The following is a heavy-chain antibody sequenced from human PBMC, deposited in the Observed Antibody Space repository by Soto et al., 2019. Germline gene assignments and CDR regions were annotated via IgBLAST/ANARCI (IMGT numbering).Heavy chain of an antibody. V-gene: IGHV5-51*03. Sequence: EVQLVQSGAEVKKPGESLKISCKGSGYSFTSYWIGWVRQMPGKGLEWMGIIYPGDSDTRYSPSFQGQVTISADKSISTAYLQWSSLKASDTAMYYCARRSRRGYCSGGSCWYRQDYYYYMDVWGKGTTVTVSS. CDR2: IYPGDSDT. CDR1: GYSFTSYW. J-gene: IGHJ6*03. D-gene: IGHD2-15*01. CDR3: ARRSRRGYCSGGSCWYRQDYYYYMDV.